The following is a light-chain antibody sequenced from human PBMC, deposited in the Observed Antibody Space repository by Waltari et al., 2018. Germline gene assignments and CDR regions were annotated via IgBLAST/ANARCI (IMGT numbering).Light chain of an antibody. Sequence: ILLKQFPGSLSSSPGDRGHLSCRASQSVSRALAWYQQKPGQAPSLLIYGTSSRATGIPDRFSGSGSGTDFTLTIRRLDPEDFAVYYCQQYDGSTVTFGGGTKVEVK. J-gene: IGKJ4*01. CDR3: QQYDGSTVT. CDR2: GTS. CDR1: QSVSRA. V-gene: IGKV3-20*01.